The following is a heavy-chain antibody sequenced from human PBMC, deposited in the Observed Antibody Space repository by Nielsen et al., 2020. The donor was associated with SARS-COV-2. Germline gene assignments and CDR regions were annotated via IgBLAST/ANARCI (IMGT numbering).Heavy chain of an antibody. J-gene: IGHJ4*02. CDR3: ASGAYFAS. V-gene: IGHV3-21*01. D-gene: IGHD1-26*01. Sequence: SVRGRFTVSRDNAKSSLYLQMNSLRAEDTAVYYCASGAYFASWGQGTLVTVSS.